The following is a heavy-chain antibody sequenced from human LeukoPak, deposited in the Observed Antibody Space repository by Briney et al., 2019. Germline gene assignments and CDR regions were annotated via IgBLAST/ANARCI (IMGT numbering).Heavy chain of an antibody. Sequence: PSETLSLTCSVSGGSIIGRWWSWVRQPPGKGREWIGDIFYNGAINDNAPLRGRLTLSVDTPKHQFSLQLSSVTAAHAAMYYCARRNTADASIDLWGEGTLVIASS. CDR3: ARRNTADASIDL. V-gene: IGHV4-59*08. D-gene: IGHD2/OR15-2a*01. CDR1: GGSIIGRW. J-gene: IGHJ4*02. CDR2: IFYNGAI.